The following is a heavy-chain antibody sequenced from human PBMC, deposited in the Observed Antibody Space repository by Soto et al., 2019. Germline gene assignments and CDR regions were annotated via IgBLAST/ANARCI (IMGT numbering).Heavy chain of an antibody. CDR1: GFSFSNYA. D-gene: IGHD3-3*01. CDR2: ISASGGST. J-gene: IGHJ6*02. V-gene: IGHV3-23*01. CDR3: AKRLWSGSNSVGNGMDV. Sequence: EVQLLESGGGLVQPGGSLRLSCAASGFSFSNYAVTWVRQAPGKGLEWVSAISASGGSTYYADSVKGRFTISRDNSKNTVQLEMNSLRAEDTAVYYCAKRLWSGSNSVGNGMDVWGQGTTVPVSS.